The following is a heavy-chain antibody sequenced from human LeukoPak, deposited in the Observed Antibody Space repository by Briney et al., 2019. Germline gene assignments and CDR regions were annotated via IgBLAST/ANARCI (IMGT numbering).Heavy chain of an antibody. CDR2: ISYDGSNK. D-gene: IGHD6-6*01. J-gene: IGHJ4*02. CDR1: GFTFSSYA. Sequence: GGSLRLSCAASGFTFSSYAMHWVRQAPGKGLEWVAVISYDGSNKYYADSVKGRFTISRDNSKNTLYLQMNSLRAEDTAVYYCAKDLRYSSSFDYWGQGTLVTVSS. V-gene: IGHV3-30-3*01. CDR3: AKDLRYSSSFDY.